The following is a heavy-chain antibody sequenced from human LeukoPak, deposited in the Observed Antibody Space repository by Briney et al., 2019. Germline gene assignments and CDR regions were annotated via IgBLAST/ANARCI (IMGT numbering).Heavy chain of an antibody. CDR3: ARRLDLGSIVVVVAATGCFDY. V-gene: IGHV3-23*01. CDR2: ISGSGGSI. D-gene: IGHD2-15*01. J-gene: IGHJ4*02. Sequence: GGSLRLSCAASGFTFRSYAMSWVREAPGKGLEWVSSISGSGGSIYYADSVKGRFTISRDNSKNTLYLQMNSLRAEDTAIYYCARRLDLGSIVVVVAATGCFDYWGQGTLVTVSS. CDR1: GFTFRSYA.